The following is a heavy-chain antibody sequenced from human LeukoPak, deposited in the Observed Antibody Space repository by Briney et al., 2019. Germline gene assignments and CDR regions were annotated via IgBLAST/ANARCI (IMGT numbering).Heavy chain of an antibody. Sequence: GGSLRPSCAASGFTFSSYWMSWVRQAPGKGLEWVANIKQDGSEKYYVDSVKGRFTISRDNAKNSLYLQMNSLRAEDTAVYYCARAGEEDGYTNWFDPWGQGTLVTVSS. CDR2: IKQDGSEK. D-gene: IGHD5-24*01. CDR1: GFTFSSYW. J-gene: IGHJ5*02. CDR3: ARAGEEDGYTNWFDP. V-gene: IGHV3-7*01.